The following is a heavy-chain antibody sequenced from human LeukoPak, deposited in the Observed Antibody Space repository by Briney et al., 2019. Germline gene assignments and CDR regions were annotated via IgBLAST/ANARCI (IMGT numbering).Heavy chain of an antibody. CDR3: ASLKNSYDSSGYLVTDAFDI. J-gene: IGHJ3*02. D-gene: IGHD3-22*01. CDR1: GYTFTGYY. Sequence: ASVKVSCKASGYTFTGYYMHWVRQAPGQGLEWMGWMNPYSGNTGYAQKFQGRVTMTRNISISTAYMEMSSLTSEDTAVYYCASLKNSYDSSGYLVTDAFDIWGQGTMVTVSS. CDR2: MNPYSGNT. V-gene: IGHV1-8*02.